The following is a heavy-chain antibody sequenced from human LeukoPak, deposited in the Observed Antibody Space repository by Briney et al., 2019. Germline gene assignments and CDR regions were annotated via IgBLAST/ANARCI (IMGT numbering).Heavy chain of an antibody. CDR3: ATPGAQIAAAGIRVY. CDR2: INTNTGNP. J-gene: IGHJ4*02. V-gene: IGHV7-4-1*02. Sequence: GASVKVSCKASGYTFTSYAMNWVRQAPGQGLEWMGWINTNTGNPTYAQGFTGRFVFSLDTSVSTAYLQISSLKAEDTAVYYCATPGAQIAAAGIRVYWGQGTLVTVSS. CDR1: GYTFTSYA. D-gene: IGHD6-13*01.